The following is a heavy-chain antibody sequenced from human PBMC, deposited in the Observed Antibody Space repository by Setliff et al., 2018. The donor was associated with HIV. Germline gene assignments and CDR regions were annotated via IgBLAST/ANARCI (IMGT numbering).Heavy chain of an antibody. Sequence: ASVKVSCKASGYTFSSYGISWVRQAPGQGVEWMGWISAYNGNTNYAQKLQGRVTMTTDTSTSTAYMELRSLRPDDTAVYYCARGYYNFWSGYYDSRFPIPIDSFDIWGQGTMVTVSS. CDR1: GYTFSSYG. J-gene: IGHJ3*02. D-gene: IGHD3-3*01. CDR3: ARGYYNFWSGYYDSRFPIPIDSFDI. V-gene: IGHV1-18*01. CDR2: ISAYNGNT.